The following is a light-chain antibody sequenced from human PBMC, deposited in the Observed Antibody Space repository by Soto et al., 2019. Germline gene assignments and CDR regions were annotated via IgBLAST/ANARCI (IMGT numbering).Light chain of an antibody. CDR2: DVS. Sequence: QSVLTQPASVSGSPGQSITISCTGTSSDVGGYNYVSWYQQHPGKAPKLMIYDVSNRPSGVSNRFSGSKSGNTASLTISGLQAEDEADYYCSSYTSSSTNWVFGGWTKLTVL. V-gene: IGLV2-14*01. CDR1: SSDVGGYNY. CDR3: SSYTSSSTNWV. J-gene: IGLJ3*02.